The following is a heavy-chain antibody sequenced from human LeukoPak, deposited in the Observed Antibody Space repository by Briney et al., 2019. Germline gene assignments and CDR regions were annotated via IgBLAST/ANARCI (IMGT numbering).Heavy chain of an antibody. D-gene: IGHD5-24*01. J-gene: IGHJ4*02. Sequence: GGSLRLSCAASGFTFSSYSMNWVRQAPGKGLEWVSYISSSSSTIYYADSVKGRFTISRDNSKNTLYLQMNNLRAEDTAVYYCAKDRLIYGYNLYFDYWGQGTLVTVSS. CDR2: ISSSSSTI. CDR3: AKDRLIYGYNLYFDY. CDR1: GFTFSSYS. V-gene: IGHV3-48*01.